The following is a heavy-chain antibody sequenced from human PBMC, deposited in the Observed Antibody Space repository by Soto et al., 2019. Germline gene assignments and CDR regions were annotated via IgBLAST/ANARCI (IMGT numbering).Heavy chain of an antibody. CDR1: GYTFTNYG. J-gene: IGHJ4*02. V-gene: IGHV1-18*01. CDR3: ARDLRSHYFDF. D-gene: IGHD3-16*01. CDR2: ISASYGNT. Sequence: VASVKVSCKASGYTFTNYGISWVRRAPGQGLEWMGWISASYGNTNYAQKLRDRVTMTTDTSTSTAYMELRSLGSDDTAMYYCARDLRSHYFDFWGQGTLVTV.